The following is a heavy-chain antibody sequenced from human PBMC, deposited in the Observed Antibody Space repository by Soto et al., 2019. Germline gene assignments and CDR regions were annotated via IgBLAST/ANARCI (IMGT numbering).Heavy chain of an antibody. CDR2: IRSNTAIT. Sequence: PGGSLRLSCVASGFSFNPYVMAWARRPPGKGLEWVSAIRSNTAITHYADSVKGRFTISRDNSKNTLYLQMNSLRAEDTAVYYCATTLTIFGVGGVYWGQGTLVTVSS. CDR3: ATTLTIFGVGGVY. J-gene: IGHJ4*02. CDR1: GFSFNPYV. D-gene: IGHD3-3*01. V-gene: IGHV3-23*01.